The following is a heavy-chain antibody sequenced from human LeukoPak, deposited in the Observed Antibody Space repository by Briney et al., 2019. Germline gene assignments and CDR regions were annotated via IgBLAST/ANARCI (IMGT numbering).Heavy chain of an antibody. CDR3: AKDKRGFGENKFTHSTVFDY. D-gene: IGHD3-10*01. CDR1: GGSISSYY. V-gene: IGHV4-59*12. Sequence: SETLSLTCTVSGGSISSYYWSWIRQPPGKGLEWIGYIYYSGSTNYNPSLKSRVTISVDTSKNQFSLKLSSVTAADTALYYCAKDKRGFGENKFTHSTVFDYWGQGTLVTASS. CDR2: IYYSGST. J-gene: IGHJ4*02.